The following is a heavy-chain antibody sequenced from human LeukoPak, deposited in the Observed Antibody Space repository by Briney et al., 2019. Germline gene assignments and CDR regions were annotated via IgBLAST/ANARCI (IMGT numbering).Heavy chain of an antibody. D-gene: IGHD1-26*01. CDR3: ARGMGPYIVGAAIGRGPTPFFDY. V-gene: IGHV4-59*12. J-gene: IGHJ4*02. Sequence: SETLSLTCTVSGGSISGYYWSWRRQPPGKGVEWFGNLYYMRGAWYKSSLKSRVTTSVDTSRNEFSLKLSSVTAADTAVYYCARGMGPYIVGAAIGRGPTPFFDYWGQGTLVTVSS. CDR1: GGSISGYY. CDR2: LYYMRGA.